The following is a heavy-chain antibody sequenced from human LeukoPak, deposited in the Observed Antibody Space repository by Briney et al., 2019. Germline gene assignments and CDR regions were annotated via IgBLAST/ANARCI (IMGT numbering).Heavy chain of an antibody. D-gene: IGHD1-1*01. CDR2: INHSGST. J-gene: IGHJ4*02. V-gene: IGHV4-34*01. CDR1: GGSFSGYY. Sequence: SETLSLTCAVYGGSFSGYYWSWIRQPPRKGLEWIGEINHSGSTNYNPSLKSRVTISVDTSKNQFSLKLSSVTAADTAVYYCARGDRELDYWGQGTLVTVSS. CDR3: ARGDRELDY.